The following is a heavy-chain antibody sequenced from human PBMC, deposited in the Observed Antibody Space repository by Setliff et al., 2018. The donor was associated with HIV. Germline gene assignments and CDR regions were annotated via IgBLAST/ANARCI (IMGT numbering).Heavy chain of an antibody. Sequence: GGSLRLSCAASGFTFSDYCMSWFRQAPGKGLEWVANIKQDGTDKYYVDSVRGRFTISRDNAKNSMDLQMNSLRAEDTAIYYCARKLRPGHGVEDWGQGTTVTV. CDR2: IKQDGTDK. CDR3: ARKLRPGHGVED. D-gene: IGHD3-10*01. J-gene: IGHJ6*02. CDR1: GFTFSDYC. V-gene: IGHV3-7*01.